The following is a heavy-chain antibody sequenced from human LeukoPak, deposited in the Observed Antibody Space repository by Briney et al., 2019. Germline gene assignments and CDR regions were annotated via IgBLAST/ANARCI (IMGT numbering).Heavy chain of an antibody. CDR1: GFTFSSYA. V-gene: IGHV3-23*01. CDR3: AKPRGSYYILFGFDY. CDR2: ISGSGGST. D-gene: IGHD1-26*01. Sequence: PGGSLRLSRAASGFTFSSYAMSWVRQAPGKGLEWVSAISGSGGSTYYADSVKGRFTISRDNSKNTLYLQMNSLRAEDTAVYYCAKPRGSYYILFGFDYWGQGTLVTVSS. J-gene: IGHJ4*02.